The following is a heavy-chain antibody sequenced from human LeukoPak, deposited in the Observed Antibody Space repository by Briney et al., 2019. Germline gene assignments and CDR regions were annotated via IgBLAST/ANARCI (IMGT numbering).Heavy chain of an antibody. D-gene: IGHD3-22*01. V-gene: IGHV3-21*01. J-gene: IGHJ1*01. Sequence: GGSLRLSCAASGFTFSTYAMNWVRQAPGKGLEWVSSISSSSTYIYYADSVKGRFTVSRDNAKNSLFLQMIGLRVEDTAVYYCAKDDSSGLLSLGTFQRWGQGTLVTVSS. CDR3: AKDDSSGLLSLGTFQR. CDR2: ISSSSTYI. CDR1: GFTFSTYA.